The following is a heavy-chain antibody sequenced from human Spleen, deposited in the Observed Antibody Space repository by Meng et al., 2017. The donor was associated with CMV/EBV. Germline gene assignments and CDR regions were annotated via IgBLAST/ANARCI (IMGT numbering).Heavy chain of an antibody. V-gene: IGHV3-21*01. CDR3: AREGATVSGPFYGMDV. D-gene: IGHD4-11*01. Sequence: GGSLRLSCAASGFTVSSNEMSWVRQAPGKGLEWVSSISSSSSYIYYAGSVKGRFTISRDNAKNSLYLQMNSLRADDTAVYYCAREGATVSGPFYGMDVWGQGTTVTVSS. J-gene: IGHJ6*02. CDR2: ISSSSSYI. CDR1: GFTVSSNE.